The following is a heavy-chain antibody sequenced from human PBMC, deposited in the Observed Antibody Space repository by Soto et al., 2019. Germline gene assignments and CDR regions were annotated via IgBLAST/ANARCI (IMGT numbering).Heavy chain of an antibody. D-gene: IGHD3-3*01. Sequence: QVQLVESGGGVVQPGRSLRLSCAASGFTFSSYAMHWVRQAPGKGLEWVAVISYDGSNKYYADSVKGRVTISRDNSKNTLYLQMNSLRAEDTAVYYCARGYAGFLEYYFDYWGQGTLVTVSS. J-gene: IGHJ4*02. CDR3: ARGYAGFLEYYFDY. CDR1: GFTFSSYA. V-gene: IGHV3-30-3*01. CDR2: ISYDGSNK.